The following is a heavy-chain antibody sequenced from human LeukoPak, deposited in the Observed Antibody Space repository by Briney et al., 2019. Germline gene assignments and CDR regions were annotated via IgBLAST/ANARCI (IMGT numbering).Heavy chain of an antibody. Sequence: RGSLRLSCAASGFTFSSYGMHWVRQAPGKGLEWVARLSYDESNKYHGESVKGRFTISRDNSKNTLYLQMNSLRAEETAVYYCAKERDYFDSSGYSRYFDYWGQGTLVTVSS. J-gene: IGHJ4*02. V-gene: IGHV3-30*18. CDR1: GFTFSSYG. CDR3: AKERDYFDSSGYSRYFDY. CDR2: LSYDESNK. D-gene: IGHD3-22*01.